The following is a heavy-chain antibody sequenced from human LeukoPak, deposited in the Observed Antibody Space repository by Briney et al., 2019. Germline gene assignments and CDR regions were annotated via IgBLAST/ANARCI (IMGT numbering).Heavy chain of an antibody. CDR1: GGSISSYY. D-gene: IGHD3-22*01. Sequence: ASETLSLTCTVSGGSISSYYWSWIRQPPGKGLEWIGYIYYSGSTNYNPSLKSRVTISVDTSKNQFSLKLSSVTAADTAVYYCARHFLLYDRSAFDIWGQGTMVTVSS. CDR2: IYYSGST. CDR3: ARHFLLYDRSAFDI. J-gene: IGHJ3*02. V-gene: IGHV4-59*08.